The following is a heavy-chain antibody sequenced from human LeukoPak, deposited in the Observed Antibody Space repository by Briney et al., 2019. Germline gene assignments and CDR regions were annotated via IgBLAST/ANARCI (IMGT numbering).Heavy chain of an antibody. CDR1: GGTFSGYA. J-gene: IGHJ4*02. V-gene: IGHV1-69*05. CDR3: TRSYGYGDFDY. Sequence: SVKVSCKASGGTFSGYAISWVRQAPGQGLEWMGRIIPIFGTANYAQKFQGRVTITTDESTSTAYMELSSLRSEDTAVYYCTRSYGYGDFDYWGQGTLVTVSS. D-gene: IGHD5-18*01. CDR2: IIPIFGTA.